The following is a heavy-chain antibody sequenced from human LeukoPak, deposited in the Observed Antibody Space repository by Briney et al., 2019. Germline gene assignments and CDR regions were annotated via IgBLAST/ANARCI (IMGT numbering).Heavy chain of an antibody. D-gene: IGHD6-13*01. CDR2: ISGSGGST. V-gene: IGHV3-23*01. CDR1: GFTFSSYA. Sequence: GGSLRLSCAASGFTFSSYAMSWVRQAPGKGLEWVSAISGSGGSTYYADSVKGRFTISRDNSKNTLYLQMNSLRAEDTAVYYCARDRGRYSSSWNYFDYWGQGTLVTVSS. CDR3: ARDRGRYSSSWNYFDY. J-gene: IGHJ4*02.